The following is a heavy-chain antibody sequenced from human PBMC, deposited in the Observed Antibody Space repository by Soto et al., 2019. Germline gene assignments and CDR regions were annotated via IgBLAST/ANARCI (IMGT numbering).Heavy chain of an antibody. CDR1: GYTFTSYY. CDR2: INPSGGST. CDR3: ASRYYYGSGSGLDAFDI. Sequence: ASVKVSCKASGYTFTSYYMHWVRQAPGQGLEWMGIINPSGGSTSYARKFQGRVTISRDNSKNTLYLQMNSLRAEDTAVYYCASRYYYGSGSGLDAFDIWGQGTMVTVSS. D-gene: IGHD3-10*01. J-gene: IGHJ3*02. V-gene: IGHV1-46*01.